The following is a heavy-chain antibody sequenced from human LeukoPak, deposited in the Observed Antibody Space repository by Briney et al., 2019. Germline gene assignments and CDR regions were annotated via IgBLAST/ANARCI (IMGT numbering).Heavy chain of an antibody. Sequence: SETLSLTCTVSGGSISSSPYYWGWIRQPPGEGLEWIGAISNTGVTYYNPSLRSRVTIFADTSKNHFSLNLRSVTAADTALYYCASAPRQASIGGLDYWGQGTLVTVSS. J-gene: IGHJ4*02. CDR2: ISNTGVT. D-gene: IGHD3-16*01. CDR1: GGSISSSPYY. V-gene: IGHV4-39*02. CDR3: ASAPRQASIGGLDY.